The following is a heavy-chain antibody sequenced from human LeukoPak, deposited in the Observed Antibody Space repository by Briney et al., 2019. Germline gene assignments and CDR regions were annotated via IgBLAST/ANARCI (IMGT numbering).Heavy chain of an antibody. CDR2: IIPIFGTA. D-gene: IGHD3-22*01. Sequence: SVKVSCKASGGTFSSYAISWVRQAPGQGLEWMGGIIPIFGTANYAQKFQGRVTITADESTSTAYMELSSLRSEDTAVYYCASYYYDSSGYYVPFDYWGQGTLVTVSS. CDR3: ASYYYDSSGYYVPFDY. CDR1: GGTFSSYA. V-gene: IGHV1-69*13. J-gene: IGHJ4*02.